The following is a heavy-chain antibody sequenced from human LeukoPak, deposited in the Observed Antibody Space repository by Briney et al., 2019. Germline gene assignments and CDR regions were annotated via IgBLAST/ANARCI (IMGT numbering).Heavy chain of an antibody. D-gene: IGHD3-22*01. Sequence: PSETLSLTCAVSGGSLSSYYWSWIRQPPGKGLEWIGYIYYSGGTNYNPSLKSRVTISVDTSKNQFSLRLSSVTAADTAVYYCARYFYDSSDYYPTSFYDYYMDVWGKGTTVTVSS. J-gene: IGHJ6*03. CDR1: GGSLSSYY. CDR3: ARYFYDSSDYYPTSFYDYYMDV. CDR2: IYYSGGT. V-gene: IGHV4-59*01.